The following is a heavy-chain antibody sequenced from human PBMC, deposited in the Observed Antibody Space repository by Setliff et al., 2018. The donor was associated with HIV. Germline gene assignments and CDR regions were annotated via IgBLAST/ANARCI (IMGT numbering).Heavy chain of an antibody. CDR1: GYAFTSQF. CDR3: ARADSSNWYHVDY. Sequence: GASVKVSCKASGYAFTSQFMHWVRQAPGQGLEWMGWISTYNGNTNYAQKFQGRVTMTTVASTSTAYMELSSLRSEDTAVYYCARADSSNWYHVDYWSQGTLVTISS. J-gene: IGHJ4*02. V-gene: IGHV1-18*01. CDR2: ISTYNGNT. D-gene: IGHD6-13*01.